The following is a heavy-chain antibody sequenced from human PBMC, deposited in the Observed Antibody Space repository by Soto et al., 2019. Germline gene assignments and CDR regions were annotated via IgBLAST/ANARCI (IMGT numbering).Heavy chain of an antibody. CDR1: GYTFTSYD. D-gene: IGHD2-15*01. V-gene: IGHV1-8*01. CDR2: MNPNSGNT. CDR3: ARGYCSGGSCYPAY. Sequence: ASVKVSCKASGYTFTSYDINWVRQATGQGLEWMGWMNPNSGNTGYAQKFQGRVTMTRNTSISTAYMVLSSLRSEDTAVYYCARGYCSGGSCYPAYWGQGTLVTVS. J-gene: IGHJ4*02.